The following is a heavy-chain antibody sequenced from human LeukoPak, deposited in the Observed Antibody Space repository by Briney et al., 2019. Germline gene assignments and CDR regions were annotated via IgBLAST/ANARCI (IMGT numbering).Heavy chain of an antibody. V-gene: IGHV4-34*01. Sequence: SETLSLTCAVYGGSFGGYYWSWIRQPPGKGLEWIGEINHSGSTNYNPSLKSRVTISVDTSKNQFSLKLSSVTAADTAVYYCARKEVDGDYKFDYWGQGTLVTVSS. D-gene: IGHD4-17*01. J-gene: IGHJ4*02. CDR2: INHSGST. CDR1: GGSFGGYY. CDR3: ARKEVDGDYKFDY.